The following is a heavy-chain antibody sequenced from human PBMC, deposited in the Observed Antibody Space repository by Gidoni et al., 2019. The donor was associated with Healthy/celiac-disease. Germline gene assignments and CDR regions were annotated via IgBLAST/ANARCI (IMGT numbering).Heavy chain of an antibody. CDR3: ARAPGAVTTIWFDP. CDR2: INPNSGGT. CDR1: GYTFTGYY. Sequence: QVQLVQSGAEVKKPGASVKVSCTASGYTFTGYYMHWVRQAPGQGLEWMGRINPNSGGTNYAQKFQGRVTMTRDTSISTAYMELSRLRSDDTAVYYCARAPGAVTTIWFDPWGQGTLVTVSS. J-gene: IGHJ5*02. D-gene: IGHD4-4*01. V-gene: IGHV1-2*06.